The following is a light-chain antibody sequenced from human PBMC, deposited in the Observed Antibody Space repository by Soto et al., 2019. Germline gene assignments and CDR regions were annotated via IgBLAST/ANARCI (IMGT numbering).Light chain of an antibody. CDR2: EDN. V-gene: IGLV1-51*02. CDR1: SSIIGKNY. J-gene: IGLJ1*01. CDR3: GTWDSSLSVFV. Sequence: QSALAQPPSVSAAPGQKVTFSCSGSSSIIGKNYVSWYQQVPGTAPKLLIYEDNKRRSRIPDRFSGSKSGTSATLGITGLQAGDEADYYCGTWDSSLSVFVFGTGTKVTVL.